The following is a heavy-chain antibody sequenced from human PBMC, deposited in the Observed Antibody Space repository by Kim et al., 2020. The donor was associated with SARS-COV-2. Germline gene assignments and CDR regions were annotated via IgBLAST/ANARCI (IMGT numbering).Heavy chain of an antibody. V-gene: IGHV4-59*09. Sequence: STTYNPPLKGRVTISVDTSKTQFSLKLSSVTAADTAVYYCARGGPRAVDYWGQGTLVTVSS. CDR3: ARGGPRAVDY. J-gene: IGHJ4*02. CDR2: ST.